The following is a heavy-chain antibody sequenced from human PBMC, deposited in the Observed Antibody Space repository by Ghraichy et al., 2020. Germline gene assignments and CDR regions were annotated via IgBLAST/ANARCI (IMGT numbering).Heavy chain of an antibody. Sequence: SETLSLTCTVSGGSIFSDGYTWSWIRQPPGKGLEWIGYIYHSGSSFANPSLKSRVTISLDRSKNQLSLKLSSVTAADTAVYFCARDLVTPNLFDPWGQGALVNVSS. CDR1: GGSIFSDGYT. CDR2: IYHSGSS. CDR3: ARDLVTPNLFDP. D-gene: IGHD2-21*02. V-gene: IGHV4-30-2*01. J-gene: IGHJ5*02.